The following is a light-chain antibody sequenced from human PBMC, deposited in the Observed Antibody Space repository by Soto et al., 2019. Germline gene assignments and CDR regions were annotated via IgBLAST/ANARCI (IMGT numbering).Light chain of an antibody. J-gene: IGKJ3*01. CDR1: QSVSSNN. CDR3: QQCGRSPFT. V-gene: IGKV3-20*01. CDR2: GAS. Sequence: EIVLTQSPGTLSLSPGERATLSCRASQSVSSNNLAWYQQRPGQAPRVVIYGASTRATGIPERVSGSGSGTDFTLSISRLEPEDFAVYYCQQCGRSPFTFGPGTKVDIK.